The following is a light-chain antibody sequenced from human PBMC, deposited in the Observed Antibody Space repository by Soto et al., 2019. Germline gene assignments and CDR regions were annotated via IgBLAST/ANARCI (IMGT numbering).Light chain of an antibody. CDR2: GAS. V-gene: IGKV3-20*01. Sequence: EIVLTQSPGTLSFSPGERATLTCRASQSVNSSYLAWFQQKPGQAPRLLIYGASSRATGIPDRFSGSGSGTDFTLTISRLEPEDFAVYYCQQYGNAPFTFGPGTKVDIK. CDR3: QQYGNAPFT. J-gene: IGKJ3*01. CDR1: QSVNSSY.